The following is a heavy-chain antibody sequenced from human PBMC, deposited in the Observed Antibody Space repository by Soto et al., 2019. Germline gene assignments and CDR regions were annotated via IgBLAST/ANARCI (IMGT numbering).Heavy chain of an antibody. CDR3: ARDPLYSSSSPAPFDY. CDR1: GFTFSSYS. V-gene: IGHV3-21*01. Sequence: GSLRLSCAASGFTFSSYSMNWVRQAPGKGLEWVSSISSSSSYIYYADSVKGRFTISRDNAKNSLYLQMNSLRAEDTAVYYCARDPLYSSSSPAPFDYWGQGTLVTVSS. CDR2: ISSSSSYI. J-gene: IGHJ4*02. D-gene: IGHD6-6*01.